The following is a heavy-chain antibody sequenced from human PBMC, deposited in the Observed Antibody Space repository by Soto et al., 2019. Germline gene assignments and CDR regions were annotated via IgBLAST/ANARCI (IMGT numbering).Heavy chain of an antibody. J-gene: IGHJ4*02. CDR2: ISSSSSTI. V-gene: IGHV3-11*04. D-gene: IGHD3-22*01. CDR1: GFTFSDYY. Sequence: GGSLRLSCAASGFTFSDYYMSWIRQAPGKGLEWVSYISSSSSTIYYADSVKGRFTISRDNAKKSLYLQMNSLRDEDTAVYYCASHAEGYYDSSGSQSDYWGQGTLVTVSS. CDR3: ASHAEGYYDSSGSQSDY.